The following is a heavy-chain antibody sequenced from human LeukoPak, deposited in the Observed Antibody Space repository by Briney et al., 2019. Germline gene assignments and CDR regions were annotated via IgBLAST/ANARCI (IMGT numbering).Heavy chain of an antibody. D-gene: IGHD2-15*01. Sequence: ASVKVSCKASGGTFSSYAISWVRQAPGQGLEWMGGIIPIFGTANYAQKFQGRVTITADESTSTAYMELSSLRSEDTAVYYCARGYCSGGSCYTEFYYFDYWGQGTLVTVSS. CDR3: ARGYCSGGSCYTEFYYFDY. V-gene: IGHV1-69*13. CDR1: GGTFSSYA. CDR2: IIPIFGTA. J-gene: IGHJ4*02.